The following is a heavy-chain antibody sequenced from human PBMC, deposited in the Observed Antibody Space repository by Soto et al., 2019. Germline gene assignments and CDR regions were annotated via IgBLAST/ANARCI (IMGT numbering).Heavy chain of an antibody. J-gene: IGHJ4*02. Sequence: SLTCTVSGGSISGGGSYWSWIRQHPGKGLEWIGYIHYSGTTYYNPSLKSRITISIDTSKKEFSLKLTSVTAADTAVYYCARDRDSYGFHDYWGQGTLVTVSS. D-gene: IGHD5-18*01. CDR1: GGSISGGGSY. V-gene: IGHV4-31*03. CDR2: IHYSGTT. CDR3: ARDRDSYGFHDY.